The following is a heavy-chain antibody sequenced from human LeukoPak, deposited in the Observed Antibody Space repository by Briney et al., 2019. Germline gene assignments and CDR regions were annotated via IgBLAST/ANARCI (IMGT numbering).Heavy chain of an antibody. J-gene: IGHJ1*01. CDR1: GYTFTGYY. D-gene: IGHD6-19*01. Sequence: GASVKVSCKASGYTFTGYYMHWVRQAPGQGLEWMGWINPNSGGTNYAQKFQGWVTMTRDTSISTAYMELSRLRSDDTAVYYCARAYKDRSLAGKKEFFQHWGQGTLVTVSS. CDR3: ARAYKDRSLAGKKEFFQH. V-gene: IGHV1-2*04. CDR2: INPNSGGT.